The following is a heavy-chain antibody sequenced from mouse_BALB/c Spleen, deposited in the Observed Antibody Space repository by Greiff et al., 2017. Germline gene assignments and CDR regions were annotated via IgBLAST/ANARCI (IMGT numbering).Heavy chain of an antibody. CDR2: ISYDGSN. CDR1: GYSITSGYY. CDR3: ARGYGPWFAY. Sequence: EVQLQQSGPGLVKPSQSLSLTCSVTGYSITSGYYWNWIRQFPGNKLEWMGYISYDGSNNYNPSLKNRISITRDTSKNQFFLKLNSVTTEDTATYYCARGYGPWFAYWGQGTLVTVSA. J-gene: IGHJ3*01. V-gene: IGHV3-6*02. D-gene: IGHD2-10*02.